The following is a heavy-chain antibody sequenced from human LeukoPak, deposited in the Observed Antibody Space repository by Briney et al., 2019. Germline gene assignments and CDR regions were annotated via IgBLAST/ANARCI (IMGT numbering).Heavy chain of an antibody. Sequence: SETLSLTCAVYGGSFSGYYWSWIRQPPGKGLEWIGEIKHSGSTNYNPSLKSRVTISVDTSKNQFSLKLSSVTAADTAVYYCASAPKYYYDSSGFSSYYYGMDVWGQGTTVTVSS. D-gene: IGHD3-22*01. V-gene: IGHV4-34*01. CDR1: GGSFSGYY. CDR2: IKHSGST. CDR3: ASAPKYYYDSSGFSSYYYGMDV. J-gene: IGHJ6*02.